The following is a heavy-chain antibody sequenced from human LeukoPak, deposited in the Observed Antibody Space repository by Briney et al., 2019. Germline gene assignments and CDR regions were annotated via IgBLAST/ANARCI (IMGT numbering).Heavy chain of an antibody. CDR2: ISYDGSNK. V-gene: IGHV3-30*03. D-gene: IGHD3-9*01. J-gene: IGHJ4*02. Sequence: GRSLRLSCAASGFTFSSYGMHWVRQAPGKGLEWVAVISYDGSNKYYADSVKGRFTISRDNSKNTLYLQMNSLRAEDTAVYYCARDGGGLNDIHADYWGQGTLVTVSS. CDR1: GFTFSSYG. CDR3: ARDGGGLNDIHADY.